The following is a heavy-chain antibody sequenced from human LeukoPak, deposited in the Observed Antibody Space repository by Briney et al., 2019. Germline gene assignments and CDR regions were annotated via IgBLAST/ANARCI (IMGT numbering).Heavy chain of an antibody. CDR2: IYYSGST. CDR1: GGSISSGGYY. D-gene: IGHD6-13*01. V-gene: IGHV4-31*03. J-gene: IGHJ4*02. Sequence: SETLSLTCTVSGGSISSGGYYWSWIRQHPGKGLEWIGYIYYSGSTYYNPSLKSRVTISVDTSKNQFSLKLSSVTAADTAVYYCARGLAAAGPGDYWGQGTLVTVSS. CDR3: ARGLAAAGPGDY.